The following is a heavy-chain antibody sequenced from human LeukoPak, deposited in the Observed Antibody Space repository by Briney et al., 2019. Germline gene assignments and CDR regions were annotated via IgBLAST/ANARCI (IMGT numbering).Heavy chain of an antibody. D-gene: IGHD6-13*01. J-gene: IGHJ4*02. CDR2: ISGSGGST. CDR1: GFTFSSYG. CDR3: ATIAAAGRFDY. Sequence: GGSLRLSCAASGFTFSSYGMSWVRQAPGKGLEWVSAISGSGGSTYYADSVKGRFTISRDNAKNSLYLQMNSLRAEDTAVYYCATIAAAGRFDYWGQGTLVTVSS. V-gene: IGHV3-23*01.